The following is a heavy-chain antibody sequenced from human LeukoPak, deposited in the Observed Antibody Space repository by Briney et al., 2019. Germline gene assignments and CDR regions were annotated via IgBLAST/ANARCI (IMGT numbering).Heavy chain of an antibody. V-gene: IGHV3-30*02. CDR2: LRYDGSNK. J-gene: IGHJ4*02. CDR3: AKDFPPIVVVPAALDY. D-gene: IGHD2-2*01. CDR1: GFTFSSYG. Sequence: GGPLRLSWAASGFTFSSYGMHWVRQAPAKGLGGVPFLRYDGSNKYYADSVKGRFTISRDNSKNTLYLQMNSLRAEDTAVYYCAKDFPPIVVVPAALDYWGQGTLVTVSS.